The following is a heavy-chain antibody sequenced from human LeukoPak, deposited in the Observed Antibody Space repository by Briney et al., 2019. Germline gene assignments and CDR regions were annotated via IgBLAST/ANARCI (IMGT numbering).Heavy chain of an antibody. CDR1: GYTFTSYG. CDR2: LSPYNGNT. CDR3: ARESNGDYDSSGYYYRYFYYYYYMDV. J-gene: IGHJ6*03. Sequence: ASVKVSCKTSGYTFTSYGLTWVRQAPGQGLEWVGWLSPYNGNTNYAQKVQGRVTMTTDTSTSTAYMELRSLRSDDTAVYYCARESNGDYDSSGYYYRYFYYYYYMDVWGKGTTVTVSS. V-gene: IGHV1-18*01. D-gene: IGHD3-22*01.